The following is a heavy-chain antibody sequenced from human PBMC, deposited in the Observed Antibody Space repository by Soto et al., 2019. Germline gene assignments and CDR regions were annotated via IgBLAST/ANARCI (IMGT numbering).Heavy chain of an antibody. J-gene: IGHJ4*02. D-gene: IGHD3-22*01. CDR3: ASRPYYYDSSGYYGFDY. CDR1: GGSISSSSYY. Sequence: SETLSLTCTVSGGSISSSSYYWGWIRQPPGKGLEWIGSIYYSGSTYYNQSLKSRVTISVDTSKNQFSLKLSSLTAADTAVYYCASRPYYYDSSGYYGFDYWGQGTLVTVSS. V-gene: IGHV4-39*01. CDR2: IYYSGST.